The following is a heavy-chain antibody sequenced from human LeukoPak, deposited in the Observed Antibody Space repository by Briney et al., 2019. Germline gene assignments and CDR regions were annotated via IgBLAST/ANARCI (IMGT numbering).Heavy chain of an antibody. CDR2: IYYSGTT. CDR1: GGSISSGPYY. J-gene: IGHJ4*02. CDR3: ARHVFHSSSSYYEFFDY. V-gene: IGHV4-39*01. D-gene: IGHD3-22*01. Sequence: PSETPSLTCTVSGGSISSGPYYWGWIRQPPGKGLEWIGSIYYSGTTYYNPSLKSRVTISVDTSKNHFSLKLSSVTAADTAVYYCARHVFHSSSSYYEFFDYWGQGTLVVGSS.